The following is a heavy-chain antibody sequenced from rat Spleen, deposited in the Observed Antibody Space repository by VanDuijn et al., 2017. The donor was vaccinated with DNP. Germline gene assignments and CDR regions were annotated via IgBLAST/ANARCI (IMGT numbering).Heavy chain of an antibody. CDR3: TTDGGSG. D-gene: IGHD5-1*01. CDR1: GFTFSDFY. J-gene: IGHJ2*01. V-gene: IGHV5-20*01. CDR2: ITNSGGSS. Sequence: EVQLVESGGGLVQPGRSLKLSCAASGFTFSDFYMAWVRRAPEKGLEWVATITNSGGSSYYRNSVRGRFTISRDNAKSTLFLQMDSLRSEDTATYYCTTDGGSGWGQGVMVTVSS.